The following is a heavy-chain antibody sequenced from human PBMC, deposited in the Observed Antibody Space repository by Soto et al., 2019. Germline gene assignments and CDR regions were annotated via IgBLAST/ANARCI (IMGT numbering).Heavy chain of an antibody. Sequence: GGSLRLSCAASGFTFSSYGMHWVRQAPGKGLEWVSFILYDGSIKYYADSVKGRFTISRDISKNTLYLQMNSLRAEDTAVYYCAKGRRVMYYDILTGYFSAQDYWGQGTLVTVS. V-gene: IGHV3-30*02. CDR3: AKGRRVMYYDILTGYFSAQDY. D-gene: IGHD3-9*01. CDR2: ILYDGSIK. J-gene: IGHJ4*02. CDR1: GFTFSSYG.